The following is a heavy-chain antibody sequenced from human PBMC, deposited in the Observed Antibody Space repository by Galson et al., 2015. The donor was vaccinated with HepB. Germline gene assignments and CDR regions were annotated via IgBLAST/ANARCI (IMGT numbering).Heavy chain of an antibody. D-gene: IGHD1-1*01. CDR2: INPSGGST. J-gene: IGHJ3*02. CDR3: ASIHNWNIIDI. Sequence: QSGAEVKKPGESLKISCKASGYTFTSYYMHWVRQAPGQGLEWMGIINPSGGSTSYAQNFQGRVTMTRDTSTSTVYMELSSLRSEDTAVYYCASIHNWNIIDIWGQGTMVTVSS. V-gene: IGHV1-46*01. CDR1: GYTFTSYY.